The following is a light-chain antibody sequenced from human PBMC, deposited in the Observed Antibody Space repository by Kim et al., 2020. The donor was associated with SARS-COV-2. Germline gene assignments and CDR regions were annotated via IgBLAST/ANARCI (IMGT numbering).Light chain of an antibody. Sequence: SYELTQPLSVSVALGQTDRITCGGNNIGSNNVHWYQQKPGQAPVLVIYMDTNRPSGIPERFSGSNSGNTATLTISRAQAGDEADYYCQVWGSSTWVFGSGTKLTVL. V-gene: IGLV3-9*01. CDR2: MDT. CDR1: NIGSNN. J-gene: IGLJ3*02. CDR3: QVWGSSTWV.